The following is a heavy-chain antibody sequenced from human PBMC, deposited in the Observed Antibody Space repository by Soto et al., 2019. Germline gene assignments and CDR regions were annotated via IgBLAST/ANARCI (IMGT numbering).Heavy chain of an antibody. CDR2: IIPIFGTA. V-gene: IGHV1-69*13. D-gene: IGHD2-2*01. J-gene: IGHJ5*02. CDR1: GGTFSSYA. CDR3: ARDRTVVPAAMFPTGWFDP. Sequence: SVKVSCKASGGTFSSYAISWVRQAPGQGLEWMGGIIPIFGTANYAQKFQGRVTITADESTSTAYMELSSLRSEDTAVYYCARDRTVVPAAMFPTGWFDPWGQGTLVTVSS.